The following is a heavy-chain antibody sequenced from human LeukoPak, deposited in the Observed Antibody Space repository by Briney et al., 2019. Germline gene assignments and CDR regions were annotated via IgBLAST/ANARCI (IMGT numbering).Heavy chain of an antibody. Sequence: GASVKVFCKASGYTFTGYYVHWVRQAPGQGLEWMGWINPNSGGTNYAQKFQGRVTMTRDTSISTAYMELSRLRSDDTAVYYCARDPSLRYFDWFSGYYYYYYMDVWGKGTTVTVSS. CDR2: INPNSGGT. D-gene: IGHD3-9*01. CDR3: ARDPSLRYFDWFSGYYYYYYMDV. V-gene: IGHV1-2*02. J-gene: IGHJ6*03. CDR1: GYTFTGYY.